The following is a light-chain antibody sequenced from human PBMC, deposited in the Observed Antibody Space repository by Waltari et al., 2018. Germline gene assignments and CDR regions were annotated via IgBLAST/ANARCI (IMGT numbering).Light chain of an antibody. Sequence: SALPQPASVSGSPGQSISISCTGTSSDVGRYDYVSCYQQHPDKAPKLLIYDVTQRPSGISHRFSGSKSGYTASLTISGLQSEDEADYYCLSYTTSDTYVFGSGTRVTVL. J-gene: IGLJ1*01. CDR1: SSDVGRYDY. V-gene: IGLV2-14*03. CDR3: LSYTTSDTYV. CDR2: DVT.